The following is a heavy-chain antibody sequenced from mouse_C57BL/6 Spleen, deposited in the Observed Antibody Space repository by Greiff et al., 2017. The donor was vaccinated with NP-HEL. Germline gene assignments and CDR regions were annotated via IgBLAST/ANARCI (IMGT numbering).Heavy chain of an antibody. D-gene: IGHD2-5*01. Sequence: EVQRVESGGGLVKPGGSLKLSCAASGFTFSDYGMHWVRQAPEKGLEWVAYISGGSSTIYYADTLKGRFTITRDNAQNTLFLQMTTLRSEDTAMYDYAREYYSNCYYAMDYWGQGTSVTVSS. J-gene: IGHJ4*01. V-gene: IGHV5-17*01. CDR1: GFTFSDYG. CDR2: ISGGSSTI. CDR3: AREYYSNCYYAMDY.